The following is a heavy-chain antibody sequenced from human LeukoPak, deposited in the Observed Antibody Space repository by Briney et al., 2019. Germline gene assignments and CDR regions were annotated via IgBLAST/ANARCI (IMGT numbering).Heavy chain of an antibody. D-gene: IGHD2-2*01. V-gene: IGHV3-23*01. CDR3: AKGGRDIVVVPATMARYYFYYMDV. CDR2: ISGDGGTT. J-gene: IGHJ6*03. Sequence: GRSLRLSCAASGFPFSNYAMSWVRQAPGKGLECVSVISGDGGTTYYADSVKGRFTISRDNSKNTLYLLMSSLRAEDTAVYYCAKGGRDIVVVPATMARYYFYYMDVWGKATTVTVSS. CDR1: GFPFSNYA.